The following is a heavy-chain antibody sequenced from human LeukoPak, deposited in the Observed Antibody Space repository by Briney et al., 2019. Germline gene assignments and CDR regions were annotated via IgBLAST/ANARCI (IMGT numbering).Heavy chain of an antibody. CDR2: IKDDGSAK. CDR1: GFTFSSSR. J-gene: IGHJ4*02. Sequence: GGSLRLSCAASGFTFSSSRMSWLRQPPGKGLEWVADIKDDGSAKYYVDSVKGRFSISRDNAKNSLYLQMNSLRVEDTAVYYCAREIAVAPFDYWGQGTLVTVSS. V-gene: IGHV3-7*01. CDR3: AREIAVAPFDY. D-gene: IGHD6-19*01.